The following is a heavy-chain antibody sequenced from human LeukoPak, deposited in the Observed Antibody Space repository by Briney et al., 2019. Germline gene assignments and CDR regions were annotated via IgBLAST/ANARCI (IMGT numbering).Heavy chain of an antibody. CDR2: IYPDDSDT. CDR3: ARHKAERGSSGYDWGAFDV. J-gene: IGHJ3*01. V-gene: IGHV5-51*01. CDR1: GYSFTSYW. Sequence: GESLKISCKGSGYSFTSYWIGWVRQMPGKGLEWMGIIYPDDSDTRYSPSFQGQVTISADKSISTVYLQWSSLRASDTAMYYCARHKAERGSSGYDWGAFDVWGQGTMVTVSS. D-gene: IGHD5-12*01.